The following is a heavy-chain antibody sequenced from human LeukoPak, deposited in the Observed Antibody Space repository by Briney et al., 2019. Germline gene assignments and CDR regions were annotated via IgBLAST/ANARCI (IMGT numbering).Heavy chain of an antibody. CDR1: GGSLTSSSYY. J-gene: IGHJ4*02. CDR3: ARRIMGSSSMDS. V-gene: IGHV4-39*07. D-gene: IGHD6-6*01. CDR2: VYYSWPT. Sequence: SETLSLTCTVSGGSLTSSSYYWAWIRQPPGKGLEWIGNVYYSWPTYCNPPLKSRLTISLEASNNQFSLRLSSVAAADTAVYLCARRIMGSSSMDSWGRGILVSVSS.